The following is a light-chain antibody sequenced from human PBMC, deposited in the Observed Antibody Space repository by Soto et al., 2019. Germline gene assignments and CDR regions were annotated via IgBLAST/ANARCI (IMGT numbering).Light chain of an antibody. CDR3: QTWGTGTVV. Sequence: QLVLTQSPSASASLGASVKLTCTLSGGHSSYAIAWHQQQPEKGPRYLMKFNNDGSHSKGDGIPDRFSGSSSGAERYLTISSLQSEDEADYYCQTWGTGTVVFGGGTKLTVL. CDR1: GGHSSYA. J-gene: IGLJ2*01. V-gene: IGLV4-69*01. CDR2: FNNDGSH.